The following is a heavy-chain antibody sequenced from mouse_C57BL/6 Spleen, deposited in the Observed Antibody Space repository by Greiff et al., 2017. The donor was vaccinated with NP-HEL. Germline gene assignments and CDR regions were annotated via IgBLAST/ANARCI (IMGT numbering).Heavy chain of an antibody. V-gene: IGHV1-4*01. CDR3: ARGRGITTVPQYYFDY. D-gene: IGHD1-1*01. CDR2: INPSSGYT. Sequence: QVQLKESGAELARPGASVKMSCKASGYTFTSYTMHWVKQRPGQGLEWIGYINPSSGYTKYNQKFKDKATLTADKSSSTAYMQLSSLTSEDSAVYYCARGRGITTVPQYYFDYWGQGTTLTVSS. J-gene: IGHJ2*01. CDR1: GYTFTSYT.